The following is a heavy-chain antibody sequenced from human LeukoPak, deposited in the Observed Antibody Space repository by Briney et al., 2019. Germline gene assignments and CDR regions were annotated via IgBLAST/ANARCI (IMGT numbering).Heavy chain of an antibody. V-gene: IGHV5-51*01. J-gene: IGHJ4*02. Sequence: GESLKISCKGSGYSFTSYWIGWARQMPGKGLEWMGIIYPGDSDTRYSPSFQGQVTISADKSISTAYLQWSSLKASDTAMYYCARHLTDSSGYDDYWGQGTLVTVSS. CDR1: GYSFTSYW. CDR2: IYPGDSDT. D-gene: IGHD3-22*01. CDR3: ARHLTDSSGYDDY.